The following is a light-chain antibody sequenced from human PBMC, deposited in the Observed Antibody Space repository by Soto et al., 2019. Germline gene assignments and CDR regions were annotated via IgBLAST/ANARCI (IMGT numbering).Light chain of an antibody. J-gene: IGLJ2*01. V-gene: IGLV4-69*01. CDR1: SGHSSYA. CDR3: QTWGTGVV. Sequence: QSVLTQSPSASASLGASVKLTCTLSSGHSSYAIAWHQQQPEKGPRYLMKLNSDGSHSKGDGIPDRLSGSSSGAERYLTISSLQSEDEADYYCQTWGTGVVFGGGTKLTVL. CDR2: LNSDGSH.